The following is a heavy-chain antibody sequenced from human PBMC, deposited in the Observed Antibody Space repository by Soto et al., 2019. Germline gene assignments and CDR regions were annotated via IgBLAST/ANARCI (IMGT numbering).Heavy chain of an antibody. CDR3: AKDYTIYYYYYMDV. CDR2: ISWNSGSI. CDR1: GFTFDDYA. V-gene: IGHV3-9*01. J-gene: IGHJ6*03. D-gene: IGHD3-3*01. Sequence: EVQLVESGGGLVQPGGSLRLSCAASGFTFDDYAMHWVRQAPGKGLEWVSGISWNSGSIGYADSVKGRFTISRDNAKNALYLQMNSLRAEDTALYYCAKDYTIYYYYYMDVWGTGTTVTVSS.